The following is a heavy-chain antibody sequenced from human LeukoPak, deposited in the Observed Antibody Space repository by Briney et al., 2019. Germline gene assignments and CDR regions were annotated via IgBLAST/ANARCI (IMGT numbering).Heavy chain of an antibody. CDR2: ISWNSGSI. CDR1: GFTFDDYA. D-gene: IGHD1-14*01. V-gene: IGHV3-9*01. J-gene: IGHJ3*02. Sequence: GGSLRVSCAASGFTFDDYAMHWVRQAPGKGLEWVSGISWNSGSIGYADSVKGRFTISRDNAKNSLYLQMNSLRAEDTALYYCAKDSTGGAFDIWGQGTMVTVSS. CDR3: AKDSTGGAFDI.